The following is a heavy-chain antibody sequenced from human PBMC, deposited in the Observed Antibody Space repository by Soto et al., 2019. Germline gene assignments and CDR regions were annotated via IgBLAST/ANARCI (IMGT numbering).Heavy chain of an antibody. Sequence: ASVKVSCKASGYTFTSYYMHWVRQAPGQGLEWMGIINPSGGSTSYAQKFQGRVTMTRDTSTSTVYMELSSLRSEDTAVYYCAREEAQLDYYYYGMDVWGQGTTVTVSS. D-gene: IGHD6-13*01. CDR2: INPSGGST. J-gene: IGHJ6*02. CDR1: GYTFTSYY. V-gene: IGHV1-46*01. CDR3: AREEAQLDYYYYGMDV.